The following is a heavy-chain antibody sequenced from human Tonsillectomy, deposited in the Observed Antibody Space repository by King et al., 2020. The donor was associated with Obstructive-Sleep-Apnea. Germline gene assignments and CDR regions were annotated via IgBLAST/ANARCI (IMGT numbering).Heavy chain of an antibody. CDR2: ITWNSGNI. V-gene: IGHV3-9*01. J-gene: IGHJ1*01. D-gene: IGHD6-13*01. CDR1: GFNFDDYA. Sequence: VQLVESGGGLAQPGRSLRLSCAASGFNFDDYAMHWVRQAPGKGLKWVSGITWNSGNIGYADSVKGRFSISRDNTKNSLFLQMNSLRAEDTALYYCAKGSYSSSWHPFQRWGQGTLVTVSS. CDR3: AKGSYSSSWHPFQR.